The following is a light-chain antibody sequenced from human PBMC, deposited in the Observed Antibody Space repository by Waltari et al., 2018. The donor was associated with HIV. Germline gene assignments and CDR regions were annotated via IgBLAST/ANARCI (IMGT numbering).Light chain of an antibody. CDR1: RIGRKS. V-gene: IGLV3-21*02. Sequence: VLTQPPSLSLAPGQTATITCGGDRIGRKSVHWYQQKPGQAPVLVVYDDSDRPSGIPERFSGSNSENMATLSITRVEAGDEADYFCQVWDSRNDQVVVGGGTKLTVL. CDR2: DDS. CDR3: QVWDSRNDQVV. J-gene: IGLJ2*01.